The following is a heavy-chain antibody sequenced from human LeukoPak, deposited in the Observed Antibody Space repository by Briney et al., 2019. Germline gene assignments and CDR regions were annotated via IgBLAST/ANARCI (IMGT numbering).Heavy chain of an antibody. J-gene: IGHJ4*02. D-gene: IGHD2-2*01. CDR1: GGSISSGSYY. V-gene: IGHV4-61*02. CDR2: IYTSGST. CDR3: ARGYCSSTSCFPLDY. Sequence: PSETLSLTCTVSGGSISSGSYYWSWIRQPAGKGLEWIGRIYTSGSTNYNPSLKSRVTISVDTSKNQFSLKLSSVTAADTAVYYCARGYCSSTSCFPLDYWGQGTLVTVSS.